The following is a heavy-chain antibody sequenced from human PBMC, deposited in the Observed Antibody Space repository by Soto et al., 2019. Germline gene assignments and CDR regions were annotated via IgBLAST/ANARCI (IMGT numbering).Heavy chain of an antibody. V-gene: IGHV1-18*01. CDR2: ISPSSGYT. CDR3: AREMWTRSGPQNFFDY. Sequence: ASVKVSCKASGYSFTTYGFCWVRQVPGQGLEWMGYISPSSGYTTYAPNLQDRVIMTTDSSTTTVYMELSSLRSDDTAVYYCAREMWTRSGPQNFFDYWGQGALVTVSS. CDR1: GYSFTTYG. D-gene: IGHD6-25*01. J-gene: IGHJ4*02.